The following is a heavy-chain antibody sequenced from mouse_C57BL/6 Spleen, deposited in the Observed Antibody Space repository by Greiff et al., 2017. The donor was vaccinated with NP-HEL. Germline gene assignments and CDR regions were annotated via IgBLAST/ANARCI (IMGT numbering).Heavy chain of an antibody. Sequence: EVKVVESEGGLVQPGSSMKLSCTASGFTFSDYYMAWVRQVPEKGLEWVANINYDGSSTYYLDSLKSRFIISRDNATNILYLQMSSLKSEDTATYYCAKGGYYSLDYWGQGTSITVSS. CDR1: GFTFSDYY. CDR2: INYDGSST. CDR3: AKGGYYSLDY. V-gene: IGHV5-16*01. J-gene: IGHJ4*01.